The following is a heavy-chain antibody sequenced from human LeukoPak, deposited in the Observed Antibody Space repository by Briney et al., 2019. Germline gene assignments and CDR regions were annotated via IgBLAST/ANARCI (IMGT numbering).Heavy chain of an antibody. Sequence: PSETLSLTCTVSGGSISSSSYYWGWIRQPPGKGLEWIGSIYYSGSTYYNPSLKSRVTISVDTSKNQFSLKLSPVTAADTAVYYCARHGNYDFTDYWGQGTLVTVSS. V-gene: IGHV4-39*01. CDR3: ARHGNYDFTDY. D-gene: IGHD3-3*01. CDR1: GGSISSSSYY. CDR2: IYYSGST. J-gene: IGHJ4*02.